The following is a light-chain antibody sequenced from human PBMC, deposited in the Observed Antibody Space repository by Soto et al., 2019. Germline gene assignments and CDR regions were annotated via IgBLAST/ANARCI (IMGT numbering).Light chain of an antibody. Sequence: IVMTRSPXSLPVTPGEACSISCRSSQSLLHSNGYNYLDWYLQKPGHSPHAXIYLGSNRASGVPDRFSGSGSGTAFTLKISRVEAEDVGVYYCMQALQTPLTFGGGTKVDI. CDR1: QSLLHSNGYNY. V-gene: IGKV2-28*01. J-gene: IGKJ4*01. CDR3: MQALQTPLT. CDR2: LGS.